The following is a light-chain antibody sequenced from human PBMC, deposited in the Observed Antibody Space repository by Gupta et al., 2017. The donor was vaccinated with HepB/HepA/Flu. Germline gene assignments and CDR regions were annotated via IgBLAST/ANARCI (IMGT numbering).Light chain of an antibody. Sequence: DVVLTQSALSLPVTLGEPASISCRSSQSLVYNDGNTYLNWFQQRPGQSPRRLIYEVSNRDSGVPDRFSGSGSATHFTLKISRVEAEDVGVYYCRQGEHWPPTFGQGTKVEIK. J-gene: IGKJ1*01. CDR1: QSLVYNDGNTY. CDR2: EVS. CDR3: RQGEHWPPT. V-gene: IGKV2-30*01.